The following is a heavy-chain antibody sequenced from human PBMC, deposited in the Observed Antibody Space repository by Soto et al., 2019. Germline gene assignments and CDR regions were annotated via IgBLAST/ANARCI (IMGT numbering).Heavy chain of an antibody. V-gene: IGHV4-59*01. J-gene: IGHJ5*02. CDR3: ARDLRSIAAAGFDP. Sequence: SETLSLTCTVSGGSISSYYWSWIRQPPGKGLEWIGYIYYSGSTNYNPSLKSRVTISVDTSKNQFSLKLSSVTAADTAVYYCARDLRSIAAAGFDPWGQGTLVTVSS. CDR2: IYYSGST. D-gene: IGHD6-13*01. CDR1: GGSISSYY.